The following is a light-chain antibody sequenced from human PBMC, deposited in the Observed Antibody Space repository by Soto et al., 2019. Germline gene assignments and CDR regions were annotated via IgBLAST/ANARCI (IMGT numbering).Light chain of an antibody. J-gene: IGKJ4*01. CDR2: DAS. V-gene: IGKV3-11*01. CDR1: QSVSSY. CDR3: QQSSNWLT. Sequence: EMVLTRSPATGSWWPTEGGTRAVRASQSVSSYLAWYQQKPGQAPRLLIYDASNRATGIPARFSGSGSGTDFTLTISSLETEDFAVYYCQQSSNWLTFGGGTKVDIK.